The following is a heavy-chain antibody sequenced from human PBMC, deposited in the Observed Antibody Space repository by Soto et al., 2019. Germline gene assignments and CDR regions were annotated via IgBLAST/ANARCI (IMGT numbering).Heavy chain of an antibody. CDR3: ARDSPLRFLEWTTPHYYGMDV. V-gene: IGHV4-4*07. Sequence: SETLSLTCTVSGGSISSYYWSWIRQPAGKGLEWIGRIYTSGSTNYNPSLKSRVTMSVDTSKNQFSLKLSSVTAADTAVYYCARDSPLRFLEWTTPHYYGMDVWGQGTTVSVS. CDR2: IYTSGST. D-gene: IGHD3-3*01. J-gene: IGHJ6*02. CDR1: GGSISSYY.